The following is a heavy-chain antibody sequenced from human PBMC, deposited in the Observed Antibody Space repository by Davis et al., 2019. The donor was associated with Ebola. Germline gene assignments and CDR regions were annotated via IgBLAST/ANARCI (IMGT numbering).Heavy chain of an antibody. J-gene: IGHJ5*02. D-gene: IGHD3-10*01. CDR1: GYTFSIYD. CDR3: ARERPLFGSGTKNWFDL. Sequence: AASVKVSCKASGYTFSIYDMHWVRQAPGQGLEWMGMINTSGGSTGYAQTFQGRVTMTMDTSTSTVYMELSSLRSEDTAVYYCARERPLFGSGTKNWFDLWGQGTLVTVSS. CDR2: INTSGGST. V-gene: IGHV1-46*01.